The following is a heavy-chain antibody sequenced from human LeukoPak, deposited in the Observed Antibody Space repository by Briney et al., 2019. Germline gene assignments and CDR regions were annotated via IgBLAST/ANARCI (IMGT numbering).Heavy chain of an antibody. V-gene: IGHV4-4*09. D-gene: IGHD4-23*01. CDR1: GASITNSY. CDR2: IYSSGST. Sequence: PSETLSLTCTVSGASITNSYWNWVRQPPGKGLEWIGYIYSSGSTSYNPSLKSRVTISLDASKNQFSLKLTSVTAADTAVYYCANSYDGKIVPFDNWGQGALVAVSS. J-gene: IGHJ4*02. CDR3: ANSYDGKIVPFDN.